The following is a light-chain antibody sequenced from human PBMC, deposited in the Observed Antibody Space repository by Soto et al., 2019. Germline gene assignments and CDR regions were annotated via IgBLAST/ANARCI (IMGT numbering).Light chain of an antibody. V-gene: IGKV3-20*01. CDR1: QSVSSNY. J-gene: IGKJ1*01. CDR2: GAS. CDR3: QHYGSSPTT. Sequence: EIVLTQSPGTLSLSPGERATLSCRASQSVSSNYLAWYQQKPGQPPRFLIYGASTRATGIPDRFSGSGSGTDFTLTITRLEPEDFAVYYCQHYGSSPTTFGQGTKVDIK.